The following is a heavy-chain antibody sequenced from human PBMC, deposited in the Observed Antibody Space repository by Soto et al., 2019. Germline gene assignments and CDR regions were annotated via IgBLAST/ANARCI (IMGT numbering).Heavy chain of an antibody. CDR3: ARGGKQLVQVGYYYYGMDV. D-gene: IGHD6-13*01. Sequence: GASVKVSCKASGFTFTSSAMQWVRQARGQRLEWMGGIVPSFGNANYAQKFQGRVTITADESTSTAYMELSSLRSEDTAVYYCARGGKQLVQVGYYYYGMDVWGQGTTVTVSS. CDR2: IVPSFGNA. CDR1: GFTFTSSA. J-gene: IGHJ6*02. V-gene: IGHV1-69*13.